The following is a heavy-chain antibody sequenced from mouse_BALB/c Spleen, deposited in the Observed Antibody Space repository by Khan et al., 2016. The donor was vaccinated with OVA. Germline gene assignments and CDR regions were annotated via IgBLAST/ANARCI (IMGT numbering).Heavy chain of an antibody. CDR2: IDTNSGSP. V-gene: IGHV5-6-3*01. J-gene: IGHJ2*01. Sequence: VELVESGGELVQPGGSLKLSCAASRFTISNYGMSSVHQTPDKRLELVATIDTNSGSPDYADSVKRRFTISGDTAKNAPYLQMRRLKAEYTAMYYCARSAIWGQGTTLTVSS. CDR3: ARSAI. CDR1: RFTISNYG.